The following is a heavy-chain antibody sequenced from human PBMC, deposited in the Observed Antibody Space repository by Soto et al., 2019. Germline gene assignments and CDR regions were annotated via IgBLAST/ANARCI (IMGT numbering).Heavy chain of an antibody. D-gene: IGHD6-13*01. J-gene: IGHJ6*02. CDR1: GFTFSSYG. CDR3: AKVKGYSSSYELLYGMDV. Sequence: QVQLVESGGGVVQPGRSLRLSCAASGFTFSSYGMHWVRQAPGKGLEWVAVISYDGSNKYYADSVKGRFTISRDNSKKTLYLQMNRLRAEDTAVYYCAKVKGYSSSYELLYGMDVWGQGTTVTVSS. CDR2: ISYDGSNK. V-gene: IGHV3-30*18.